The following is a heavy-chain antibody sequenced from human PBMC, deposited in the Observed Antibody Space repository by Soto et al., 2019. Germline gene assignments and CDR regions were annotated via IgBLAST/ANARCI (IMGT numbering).Heavy chain of an antibody. D-gene: IGHD6-19*01. J-gene: IGHJ4*02. V-gene: IGHV2-5*02. CDR2: IHWDDEK. Sequence: QITLKESGPTLVIPTQTLTLTCTFSGFSLNTRGVGVGWIRQPPGKALEWVALIHWDDEKRYSPSLRNTLTITKDASKNQLSLIMSNMGPVDTATYSCAYRPLVFRRGWNFESWGQGNLVTVSS. CDR1: GFSLNTRGVG. CDR3: AYRPLVFRRGWNFES.